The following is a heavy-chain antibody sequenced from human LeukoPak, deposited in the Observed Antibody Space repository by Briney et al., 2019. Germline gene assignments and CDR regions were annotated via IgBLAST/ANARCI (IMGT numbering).Heavy chain of an antibody. Sequence: GRSLRLSCAASGFTFSSYGMHWVRQAPGKGLEWVAVIWYDGSNKYYADSVKGRFNISRDNSKNTLYLQMNSLRAEDTAVYYCARDGYCSSTSCAPGDYWGQGTLVTVSS. CDR3: ARDGYCSSTSCAPGDY. D-gene: IGHD2-2*03. CDR2: IWYDGSNK. CDR1: GFTFSSYG. J-gene: IGHJ4*02. V-gene: IGHV3-33*01.